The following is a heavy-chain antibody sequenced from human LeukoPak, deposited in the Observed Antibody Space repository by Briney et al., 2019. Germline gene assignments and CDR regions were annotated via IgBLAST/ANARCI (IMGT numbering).Heavy chain of an antibody. J-gene: IGHJ6*02. CDR3: ARASPDYYGMDV. Sequence: PGGSLRLSCSASGFTFSGYAMHWVRQAPGKGLEYVSAITSDGGSTYYADSMKGRFTISRDNSKNTLYLQMNSLRAEDTAVYYCARASPDYYGMDVWGRGTTVTVSS. CDR2: ITSDGGST. V-gene: IGHV3-64*04. CDR1: GFTFSGYA.